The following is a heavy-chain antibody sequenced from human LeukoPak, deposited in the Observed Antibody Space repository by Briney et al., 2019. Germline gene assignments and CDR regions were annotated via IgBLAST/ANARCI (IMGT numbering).Heavy chain of an antibody. J-gene: IGHJ4*02. Sequence: SETLSLTCTVSGGSISSYYWSWIRQPPGKGLEWIGYIYYSGSTYYNPSLKSRVTISVDRSKNQFSLKLSSVTAADTAVYYCASLGGTNLPFDYWGQGTLVTVSS. CDR3: ASLGGTNLPFDY. V-gene: IGHV4-59*12. CDR2: IYYSGST. CDR1: GGSISSYY.